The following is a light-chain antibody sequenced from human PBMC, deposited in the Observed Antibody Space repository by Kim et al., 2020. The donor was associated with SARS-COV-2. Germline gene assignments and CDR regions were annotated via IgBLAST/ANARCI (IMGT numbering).Light chain of an antibody. CDR1: AGAVTSANF. CDR3: LLYSAGVRV. J-gene: IGLJ3*02. V-gene: IGLV7-43*01. Sequence: PGWTVTLSCSSGAGAVTSANFPNWLQQKRGQPPRPLIYSTTNRHSWTPARCSGSLLGGRAALTLSAVQPEDEADYYCLLYSAGVRVFGGGTQLTVL. CDR2: STT.